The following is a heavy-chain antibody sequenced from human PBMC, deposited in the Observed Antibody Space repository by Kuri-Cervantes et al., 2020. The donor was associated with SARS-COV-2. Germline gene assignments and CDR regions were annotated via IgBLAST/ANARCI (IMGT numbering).Heavy chain of an antibody. J-gene: IGHJ4*02. CDR2: ISSSSSYI. CDR1: GFTFSSYS. V-gene: IGHV3-21*01. Sequence: GGSLRLSCAASGFTFSSYSMNWVRQTPGKGLEWVSSISSSSSYIYYADSVKGRFTISRDNAKNSLYLQMNSLRAEDTAVYYCARDLPYYYDSSGYDFDYWGQGTLVTVSS. CDR3: ARDLPYYYDSSGYDFDY. D-gene: IGHD3-22*01.